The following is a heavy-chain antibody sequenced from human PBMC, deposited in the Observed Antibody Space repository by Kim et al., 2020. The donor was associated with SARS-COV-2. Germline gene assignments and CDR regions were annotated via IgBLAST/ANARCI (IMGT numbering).Heavy chain of an antibody. V-gene: IGHV1-58*01. D-gene: IGHD2-2*01. J-gene: IGHJ4*02. CDR2: IVVGSGNT. CDR1: GFTFTSSA. CDR3: AAGYCSSTSCDGAAHY. Sequence: SVKVSCKASGFTFTSSAVQWVRQARGQRLEWIGWIVVGSGNTNYAQKFQERVTITRDMSTSTAYMELSSLRSEDTAVYYCAAGYCSSTSCDGAAHYWGQGTLVTVSS.